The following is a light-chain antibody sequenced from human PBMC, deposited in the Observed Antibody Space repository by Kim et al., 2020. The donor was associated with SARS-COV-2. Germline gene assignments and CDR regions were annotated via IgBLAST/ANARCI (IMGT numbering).Light chain of an antibody. CDR3: QQSYSTPLT. Sequence: ASVGDRVTITCRAGQSIGSYLNWIQQKPRKAPKLLIYAASSLQSGVPSRFSGSGSGTDFTFTISSLQPEDFATYYCQQSYSTPLTFGGGTKVDIK. J-gene: IGKJ4*01. CDR2: AAS. CDR1: QSIGSY. V-gene: IGKV1-39*01.